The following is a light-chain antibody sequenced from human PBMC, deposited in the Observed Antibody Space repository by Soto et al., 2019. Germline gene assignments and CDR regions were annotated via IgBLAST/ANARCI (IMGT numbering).Light chain of an antibody. CDR1: QSVVSSF. J-gene: IGKJ1*01. Sequence: IVLTQSPDTLSLSPGERATLSCRSSQSVVSSFLAWFQQRPGQAPRLLIYGASTRATGIPARFSGSGSGTEFTLTISSLQSEDLAVYYCQQYDSWPRTFGQGTKVDIK. CDR3: QQYDSWPRT. V-gene: IGKV3-15*01. CDR2: GAS.